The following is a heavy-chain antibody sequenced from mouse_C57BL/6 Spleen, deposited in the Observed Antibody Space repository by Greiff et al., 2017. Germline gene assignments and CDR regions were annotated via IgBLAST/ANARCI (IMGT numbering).Heavy chain of an antibody. CDR3: ARSRGLYDGYYMDY. V-gene: IGHV1-64*01. J-gene: IGHJ4*01. D-gene: IGHD2-3*01. CDR1: GYTFTSYW. Sequence: QVQLQQPGAELVKPGASVKLSCKASGYTFTSYWMHWVKQRPGQGLEWIGMIHPNSGSTNYNEKFKGKATLTADKSSSTAYMELRSLTSEDSAVYFCARSRGLYDGYYMDYWGQGTSVTVSS. CDR2: IHPNSGST.